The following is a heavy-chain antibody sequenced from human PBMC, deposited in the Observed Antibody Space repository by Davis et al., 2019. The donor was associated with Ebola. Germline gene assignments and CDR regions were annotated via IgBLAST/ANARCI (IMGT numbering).Heavy chain of an antibody. D-gene: IGHD3-16*01. Sequence: GESLKISCAASGFTFSRYTMNWVCQAPGKGLEWVSSISSSSSYIYYADSVKGRFTISRDNAKNSLYLQMNSLRAEDTAVYYCAREAVWRFDPWGQGTLVTVSS. CDR1: GFTFSRYT. CDR3: AREAVWRFDP. J-gene: IGHJ5*02. V-gene: IGHV3-21*01. CDR2: ISSSSSYI.